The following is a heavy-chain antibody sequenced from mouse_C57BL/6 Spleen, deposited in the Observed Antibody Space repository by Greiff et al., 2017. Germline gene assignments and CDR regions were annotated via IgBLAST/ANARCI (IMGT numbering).Heavy chain of an antibody. D-gene: IGHD2-1*01. CDR2: IYPRSGNT. CDR1: GYTFTSYG. V-gene: IGHV1-81*01. Sequence: VQLQQSGAELARPGASVKLSCKASGYTFTSYGISWVKQRTGQGLEWIGEIYPRSGNTYYNEKFKGKATLTADKPSSTAYMELRSLMSEDSAVYFCARRYGNYGMDYWGQGTSVTVSS. CDR3: ARRYGNYGMDY. J-gene: IGHJ4*01.